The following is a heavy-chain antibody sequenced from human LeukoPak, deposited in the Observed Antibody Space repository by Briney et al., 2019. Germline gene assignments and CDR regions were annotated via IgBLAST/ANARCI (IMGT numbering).Heavy chain of an antibody. D-gene: IGHD6-13*01. CDR3: ARVAASAADY. V-gene: IGHV3-7*04. CDR1: GFTFSSYW. CDR2: IKQDGSEK. J-gene: IGHJ4*02. Sequence: GGSLRLSCAASGFTFSSYWMTWVRQALGKGLEWVANIKQDGSEKSYVDSVKGRFTISRDNAKNSLYLQMNSLRVEDTAVYYCARVAASAADYWGQGTLVTVSS.